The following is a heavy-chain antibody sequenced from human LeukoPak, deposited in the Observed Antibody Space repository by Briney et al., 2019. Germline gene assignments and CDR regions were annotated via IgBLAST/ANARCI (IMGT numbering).Heavy chain of an antibody. CDR3: ARGRRIAAAGSGAFDI. V-gene: IGHV4-34*01. J-gene: IGHJ3*02. CDR1: GGYFSGYY. D-gene: IGHD6-13*01. Sequence: PSETLSLTCAVYGGYFSGYYWSWIRQPPGKGLEWIGEINHSGSTNYNPSLKSRVTISVDTSKNQFSLKLSSVTAADTAVYYCARGRRIAAAGSGAFDIWGQGTMVTVSS. CDR2: INHSGST.